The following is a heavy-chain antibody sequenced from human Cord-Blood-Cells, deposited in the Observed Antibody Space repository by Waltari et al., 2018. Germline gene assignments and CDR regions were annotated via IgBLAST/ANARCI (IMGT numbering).Heavy chain of an antibody. Sequence: QLQLQESGPGLVKPSETLSLTCTVSGGSISSSSYYWGWIRQPPGKGLEWIGSIYYSGSTYYNPSLKSRVTISVDTSKNQFSLKRSSVTAADTAVCYCAGDWNYWFDPWGQGTLVTVSS. CDR2: IYYSGST. D-gene: IGHD1-7*01. J-gene: IGHJ5*02. CDR1: GGSISSSSYY. CDR3: AGDWNYWFDP. V-gene: IGHV4-39*02.